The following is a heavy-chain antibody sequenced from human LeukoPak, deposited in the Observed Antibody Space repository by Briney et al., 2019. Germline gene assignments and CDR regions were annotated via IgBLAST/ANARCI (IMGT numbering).Heavy chain of an antibody. CDR1: GFTFSSYA. D-gene: IGHD3-22*01. Sequence: GGSLRLSCAASGFTFSSYAMGWVRQAPGKGLEWVSAISGSGGSTYYADSVKGRFTISRDNSKNALYLQMNSLRAEDTAVYYCAKDPSSIYSSGLDYWGQGTLVTVSS. CDR2: ISGSGGST. CDR3: AKDPSSIYSSGLDY. V-gene: IGHV3-23*01. J-gene: IGHJ4*02.